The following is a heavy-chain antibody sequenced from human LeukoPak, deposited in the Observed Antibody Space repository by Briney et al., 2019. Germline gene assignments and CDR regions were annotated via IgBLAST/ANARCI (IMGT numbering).Heavy chain of an antibody. CDR1: GYTFTGYY. V-gene: IGHV1-2*04. CDR3: ASSRFGGFPYY. J-gene: IGHJ4*02. Sequence: WASVKVSCTASGYTFTGYYMHWVRQAPGQGLEWMGWINPNSGGTNYAQKFQGWVTMTRDTSISTAYMELSRLRSDDTAVYYCASSRFGGFPYYWGQGTLVTVSS. D-gene: IGHD4-23*01. CDR2: INPNSGGT.